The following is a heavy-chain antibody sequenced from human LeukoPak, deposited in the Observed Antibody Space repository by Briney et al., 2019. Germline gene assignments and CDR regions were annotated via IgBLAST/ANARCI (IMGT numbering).Heavy chain of an antibody. D-gene: IGHD4-11*01. CDR3: TAGLGKTDADS. V-gene: IGHV3-15*01. CDR1: GFNFNDAW. Sequence: GGSLRLSCEGSGFNFNDAWMSWIRQAPGKGLEWVGRVRTTAEGETTDYAAPVRGRFIISRDDSKSMVYLQMNRLETEDTAIYSCTAGLGKTDADSWGQGTLVTVSS. CDR2: VRTTAEGETT. J-gene: IGHJ4*02.